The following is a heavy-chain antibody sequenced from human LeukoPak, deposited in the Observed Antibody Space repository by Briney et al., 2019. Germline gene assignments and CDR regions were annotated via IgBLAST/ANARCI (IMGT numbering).Heavy chain of an antibody. J-gene: IGHJ3*02. V-gene: IGHV4-59*01. Sequence: PSETLSLTCTASGGSISSYYWSWIRQPPGKGLEWIGYIYYSGSTNYNPSLKSRVTISVDTSKNQFSLKLSSVTAADTAVYYCARVRDDAFDIWGQGTMVTVSS. CDR3: ARVRDDAFDI. CDR1: GGSISSYY. CDR2: IYYSGST.